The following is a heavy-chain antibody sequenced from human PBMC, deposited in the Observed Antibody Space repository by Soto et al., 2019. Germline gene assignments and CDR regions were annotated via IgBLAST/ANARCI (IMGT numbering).Heavy chain of an antibody. J-gene: IGHJ4*02. CDR1: GFTFSSYA. CDR3: AKMYFSRVGAAPSVS. D-gene: IGHD1-26*01. V-gene: IGHV3-23*01. CDR2: ISGSGGST. Sequence: EVQLLESGGGLVQPGGSLRLSCAASGFTFSSYAMSWVRQAPGKGLEWVSAISGSGGSTYYADSVKGRFTISRDNSKNTMYLQMNSLRAEDTAVYYCAKMYFSRVGAAPSVSWGQGTLVTVSS.